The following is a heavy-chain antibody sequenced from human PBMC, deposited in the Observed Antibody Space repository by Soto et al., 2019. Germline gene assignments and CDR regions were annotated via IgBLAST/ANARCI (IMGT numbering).Heavy chain of an antibody. Sequence: EVQLVESGGGLVQPCRSLRLSCAASGFTFDDYAMHWVRQAPGKGLEWVSGISWNSGSICYADSVKGRCTISRDNAKNSLYLQMNSLRAEDTALYYCAKSDSSGYYPDYWGQGTLVTVSS. CDR2: ISWNSGSI. D-gene: IGHD3-22*01. V-gene: IGHV3-9*01. CDR3: AKSDSSGYYPDY. J-gene: IGHJ4*02. CDR1: GFTFDDYA.